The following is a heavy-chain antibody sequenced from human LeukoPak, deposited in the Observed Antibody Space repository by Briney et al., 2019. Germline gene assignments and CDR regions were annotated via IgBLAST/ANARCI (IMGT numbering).Heavy chain of an antibody. CDR2: ITSGTRT. J-gene: IGHJ4*02. V-gene: IGHV3-23*01. Sequence: PGGSLRLSCVASGFTFSSHGMNWVCQAPGKGLEWVSGITSGTRTYYADSVKGRFAISRDNSKNTMYLQMNSLRAEDTAVYYCAKGPRTRWNYVPSGLPDYWGQGTLVTVSS. CDR1: GFTFSSHG. CDR3: AKGPRTRWNYVPSGLPDY. D-gene: IGHD1-7*01.